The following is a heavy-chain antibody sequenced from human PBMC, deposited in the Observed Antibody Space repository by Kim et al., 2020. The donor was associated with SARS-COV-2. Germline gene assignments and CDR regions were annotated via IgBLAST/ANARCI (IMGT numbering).Heavy chain of an antibody. V-gene: IGHV1-3*01. CDR2: INVGNGNT. D-gene: IGHD3-10*01. J-gene: IGHJ4*02. CDR3: ARATGSGSYLLDF. CDR1: GYTCTSHA. Sequence: ASVKVSCKASGYTCTSHAMHWVRQAPGQRLEWMGFINVGNGNTKYSEKFQGRVTITRDTSASTAYMELSSLRSEDTALYYCARATGSGSYLLDFWGQGTLVTVSS.